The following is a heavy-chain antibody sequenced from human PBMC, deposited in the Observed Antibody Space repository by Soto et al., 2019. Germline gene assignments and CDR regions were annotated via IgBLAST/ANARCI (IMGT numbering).Heavy chain of an antibody. CDR3: ARSQTVGNRINDAFNI. Sequence: CKGSGYSFTSYWIGWVRQMPGKGLEWMGIIYPGDSDTRYSPSFQGQVTISADKSISTAYLQWSSLKASDTAIYYCARSQTVGNRINDAFNIWGQGTMVTVSS. CDR2: IYPGDSDT. CDR1: GYSFTSYW. V-gene: IGHV5-51*01. J-gene: IGHJ3*02. D-gene: IGHD3-16*01.